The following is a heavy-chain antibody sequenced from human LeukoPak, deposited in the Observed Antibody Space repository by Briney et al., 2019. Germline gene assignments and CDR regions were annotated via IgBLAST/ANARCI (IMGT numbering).Heavy chain of an antibody. CDR3: ARVSDGGTPPSHDY. CDR2: MNPNSGNT. V-gene: IGHV1-8*01. CDR1: GYTFSSYG. Sequence: ASVKVSCKASGYTFSSYGIHWVRQATGQGLEWMGWMNPNSGNTGYAQNFQGRVTMTRNTSISTAYLELSSLRSEDTAVYYCARVSDGGTPPSHDYWGQGTLVTVSS. J-gene: IGHJ4*02. D-gene: IGHD4-23*01.